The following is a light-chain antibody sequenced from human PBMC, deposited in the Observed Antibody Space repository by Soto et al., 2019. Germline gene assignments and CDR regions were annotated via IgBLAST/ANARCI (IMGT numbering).Light chain of an antibody. CDR2: EAS. Sequence: DIQMTQSPSSLPASVGDRVTITCRASESISTWLAWYQQKPGKAPKLLIYEASSLESGVPSRFSGSGSGTELTLTIAGLQPDDFATYYCQQFNSYPITFGQGTRLEIK. CDR3: QQFNSYPIT. CDR1: ESISTW. V-gene: IGKV1-5*01. J-gene: IGKJ5*01.